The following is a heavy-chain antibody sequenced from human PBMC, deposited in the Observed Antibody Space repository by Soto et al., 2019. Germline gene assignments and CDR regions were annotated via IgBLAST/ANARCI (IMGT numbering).Heavy chain of an antibody. CDR2: IYYSGST. Sequence: PSETLSLTCTVSVGSISSYYWSWIRQPPGKGLEWIGYIYYSGSTNYNPSLKSRVTISVDTSKNQFSLKLSSVTAADTAVYYCARAMGWGQWLAPFDYWGQRTLVTVSS. D-gene: IGHD6-19*01. CDR1: VGSISSYY. CDR3: ARAMGWGQWLAPFDY. V-gene: IGHV4-59*01. J-gene: IGHJ4*02.